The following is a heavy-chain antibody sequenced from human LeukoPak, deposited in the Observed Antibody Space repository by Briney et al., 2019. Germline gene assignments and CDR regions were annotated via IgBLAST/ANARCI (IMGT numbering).Heavy chain of an antibody. J-gene: IGHJ4*02. CDR1: GGSTSSHY. D-gene: IGHD3-3*01. CDR3: ARDSIRSGFDY. Sequence: SETLSLTCTVSGGSTSSHYWSWIRQPPGKGLECIGYIYYTGSTNYNPSLKSRVTISVDTSENQFSLKLRSVTAADTAVYYCARDSIRSGFDYWGQGKLVTVSS. CDR2: IYYTGST. V-gene: IGHV4-59*11.